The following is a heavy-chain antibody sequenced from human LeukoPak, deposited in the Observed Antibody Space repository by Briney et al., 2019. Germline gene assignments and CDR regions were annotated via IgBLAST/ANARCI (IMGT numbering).Heavy chain of an antibody. CDR3: AKVGFSEMEWLLYSDH. CDR1: GFTFSIYA. J-gene: IGHJ4*02. Sequence: GGSLRLSCAASGFTFSIYAMSWVRQAPGKGLAWVSGLNEDGGYTYYADSVKGRFTISRDNSKNTLYLQMNSLRAEDTAVYYCAKVGFSEMEWLLYSDHWGQGTLVTVSS. D-gene: IGHD3-3*01. V-gene: IGHV3-23*01. CDR2: LNEDGGYT.